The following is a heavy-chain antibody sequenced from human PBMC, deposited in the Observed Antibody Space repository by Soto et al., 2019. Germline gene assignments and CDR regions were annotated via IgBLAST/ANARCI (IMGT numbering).Heavy chain of an antibody. D-gene: IGHD2-2*01. CDR3: ARDPGYYCSSTSCHPFYMDV. V-gene: IGHV3-33*01. CDR2: IWYDGSNK. CDR1: GFTFSSYG. J-gene: IGHJ6*03. Sequence: GGSLRLSCAASGFTFSSYGMHWVRQAPGKGLEWVAVIWYDGSNKYYADSVKGRFTISRDNSKNTLYLQMNSLRAEDTAVYYCARDPGYYCSSTSCHPFYMDVWGKGTTVTVSS.